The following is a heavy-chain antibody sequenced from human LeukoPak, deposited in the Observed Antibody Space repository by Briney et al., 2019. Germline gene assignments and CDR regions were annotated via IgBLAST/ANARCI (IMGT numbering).Heavy chain of an antibody. Sequence: GGSLRLSCAASGFTFSTYEMNWVRQAPGKGLEWVTYISSSGDISYYADSVKGRFTFSRDNARNSLYLQMNSLRAEDTAIYYCARLAVAGQYTDYWGQGTLVTVSS. V-gene: IGHV3-48*03. CDR2: ISSSGDIS. CDR1: GFTFSTYE. D-gene: IGHD6-19*01. J-gene: IGHJ4*02. CDR3: ARLAVAGQYTDY.